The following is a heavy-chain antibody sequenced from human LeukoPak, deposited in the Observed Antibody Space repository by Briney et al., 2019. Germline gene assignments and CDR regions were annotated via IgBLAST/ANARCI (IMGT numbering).Heavy chain of an antibody. V-gene: IGHV4-59*01. D-gene: IGHD3-10*01. CDR2: IHYTGST. CDR3: ARGGYYGSGNDFRFDP. CDR1: GGSISSYY. Sequence: PSETLSLTCTVAGGSISSYYWSWIRQSPGKGLECIGYIHYTGSTNYNPSLKSRVTISVETSKNQFSLKLKSVTAADTAVYYCARGGYYGSGNDFRFDPWGQGTLVTVSS. J-gene: IGHJ5*02.